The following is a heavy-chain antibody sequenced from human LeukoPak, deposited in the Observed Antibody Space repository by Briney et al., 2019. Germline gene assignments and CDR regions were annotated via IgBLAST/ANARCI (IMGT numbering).Heavy chain of an antibody. V-gene: IGHV3-48*03. CDR1: GFTFSSYE. CDR3: AKDFRVAEELWFGELWNAFDI. Sequence: PGGSLRLSCAASGFTFSSYEMNWVRQAPGKGLEWVSYISSSGRTISYADSVKGRFTISRDNAKNSLYLQMNSLRAEDTAVYYCAKDFRVAEELWFGELWNAFDIWGQGIRVAVSS. CDR2: ISSSGRTI. D-gene: IGHD3-10*01. J-gene: IGHJ3*02.